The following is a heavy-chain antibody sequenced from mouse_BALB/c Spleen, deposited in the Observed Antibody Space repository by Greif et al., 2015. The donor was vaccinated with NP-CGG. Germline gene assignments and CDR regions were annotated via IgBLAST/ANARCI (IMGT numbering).Heavy chain of an antibody. CDR2: IYPGDGDT. CDR1: GYAFSSYW. CDR3: AREDCGTRYFDV. J-gene: IGHJ1*01. Sequence: ESGAELVRPGSSVKISCKASGYAFSSYWMNWVKQRPGQGLEWIGQIYPGDGDTNYNGKFKGKATLTADKSSSTAYMQLSSLTSEDSAVYFCAREDCGTRYFDVWGAGTTVTVSS. V-gene: IGHV1-80*01. D-gene: IGHD1-1*01.